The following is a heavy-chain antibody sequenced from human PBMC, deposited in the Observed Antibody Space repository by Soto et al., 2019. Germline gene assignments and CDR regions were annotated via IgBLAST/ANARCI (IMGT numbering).Heavy chain of an antibody. CDR3: ATWASYQLPGAYYFDY. CDR2: FDPEDGET. Sequence: GASVKVSCKVSGYTLTELSMHWVRQAPGKGLEWMGGFDPEDGETIYAQKFQGRVTMTEDTSTDTAYMELSSLRSEDTAVYYCATWASYQLPGAYYFDYWGQGTLVTVSS. V-gene: IGHV1-24*01. D-gene: IGHD2-2*01. J-gene: IGHJ4*02. CDR1: GYTLTELS.